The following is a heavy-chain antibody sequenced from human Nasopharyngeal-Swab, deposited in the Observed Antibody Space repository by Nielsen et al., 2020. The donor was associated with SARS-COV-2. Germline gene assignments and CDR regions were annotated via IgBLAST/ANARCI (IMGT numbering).Heavy chain of an antibody. CDR1: GGSISSSNW. V-gene: IGHV4-4*02. J-gene: IGHJ6*02. Sequence: GSLRLSCAVSGGSISSSNWWSWVRQPPGKGLEWIGEIYHSGSTNYNPSLKSRVTISVDKSKNRFSLKLSSVTAADTAVYYCARVLAERAYYDFWSGYSDYYYGMDVWGQGTTVTVSS. CDR3: ARVLAERAYYDFWSGYSDYYYGMDV. CDR2: IYHSGST. D-gene: IGHD3-3*01.